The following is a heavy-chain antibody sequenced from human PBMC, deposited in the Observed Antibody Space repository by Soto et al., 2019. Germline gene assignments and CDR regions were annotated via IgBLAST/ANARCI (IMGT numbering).Heavy chain of an antibody. CDR1: GGSFGGYF. CDR2: INHGGIT. J-gene: IGHJ6*02. CDR3: ARQGAVTVMFYYHGMDA. V-gene: IGHV4-34*02. Sequence: QVQLQQWGAGLLKPSETLSLTCDVYGGSFGGYFWSWIRQPPGKGLEWIGEINHGGITNYNPSLKSRITISVDTSKKQFSLKLSSVTAADAAVYYCARQGAVTVMFYYHGMDAWGQGTSVTVSS. D-gene: IGHD2-21*02.